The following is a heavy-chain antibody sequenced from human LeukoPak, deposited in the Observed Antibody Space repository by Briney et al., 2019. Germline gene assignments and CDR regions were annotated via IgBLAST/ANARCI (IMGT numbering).Heavy chain of an antibody. CDR3: ARVEVYSGSFDY. Sequence: ASVEVSCKASGDTFTSYDFIWVRQAPGQGLEWMGWISAYNGNTNYAQKFQGRVTMTRDTSTSTVYMELSSLRSEDTAVYYCARVEVYSGSFDYWGQGTLVTVSS. CDR1: GDTFTSYD. D-gene: IGHD5-12*01. CDR2: ISAYNGNT. V-gene: IGHV1-18*01. J-gene: IGHJ4*02.